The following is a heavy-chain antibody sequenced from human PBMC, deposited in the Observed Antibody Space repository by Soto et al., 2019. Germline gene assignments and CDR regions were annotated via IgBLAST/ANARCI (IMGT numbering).Heavy chain of an antibody. D-gene: IGHD2-2*01. J-gene: IGHJ4*02. CDR2: ISFDGSEK. Sequence: QEHLVESGGGVVQPGTSLRLSCAASGFTFNTYGMHWVRQAPGKGLEWVAVISFDGSEKFYVDSVKGRFTISRDNSKNTLYLQLNSLRPEDPATYYCAKSPNFYCGSYLCYKYYFDHWGQGTLVTVSS. CDR1: GFTFNTYG. V-gene: IGHV3-30*18. CDR3: AKSPNFYCGSYLCYKYYFDH.